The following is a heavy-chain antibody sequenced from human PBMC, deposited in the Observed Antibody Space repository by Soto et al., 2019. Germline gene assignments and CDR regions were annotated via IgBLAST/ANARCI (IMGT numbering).Heavy chain of an antibody. CDR2: IIAYNGNT. D-gene: IGHD3-16*01. Sequence: ASVKVSCKASGYAFTNYCISCVRQAPGQGLEWMGWIIAYNGNTNYAQKLQGRVTMTTDTSTSTACMELRSLRFDDTAVYYCAREVGGSDAFDIWGQGTMVTVSS. J-gene: IGHJ3*02. CDR1: GYAFTNYC. CDR3: AREVGGSDAFDI. V-gene: IGHV1-18*01.